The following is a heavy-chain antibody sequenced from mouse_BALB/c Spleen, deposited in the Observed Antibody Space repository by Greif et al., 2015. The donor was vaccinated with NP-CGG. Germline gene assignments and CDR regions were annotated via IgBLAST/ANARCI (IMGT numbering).Heavy chain of an antibody. J-gene: IGHJ4*01. V-gene: IGHV1S34*01. CDR2: ISCYNGAT. CDR1: GYSFTGYY. CDR3: AIIEDYYAMDY. Sequence: LVKTGASVKISCKASGYSFTGYYMHWVKQSHGKSLEWIGYISCYNGATSYNQKFKGKATFTVDTSSSTAYMQFNSLTSEDSAVYYCAIIEDYYAMDYWGQGTSVTVSS.